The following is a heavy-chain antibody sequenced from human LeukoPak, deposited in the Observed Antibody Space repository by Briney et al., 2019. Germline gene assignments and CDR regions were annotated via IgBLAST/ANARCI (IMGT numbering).Heavy chain of an antibody. CDR3: ARDLPPYCSSTSCWFDY. CDR2: IWCDGSNK. CDR1: GFTFSSYG. J-gene: IGHJ4*02. D-gene: IGHD2-2*01. Sequence: GRSLRLSCAASGFTFSSYGMHWVRQAPGKGLEWVAVIWCDGSNKYYADSVKGRFTISRDNSKNTLYLQMNSLRAEDTAVYYCARDLPPYCSSTSCWFDYWGQGTLVTVSS. V-gene: IGHV3-33*01.